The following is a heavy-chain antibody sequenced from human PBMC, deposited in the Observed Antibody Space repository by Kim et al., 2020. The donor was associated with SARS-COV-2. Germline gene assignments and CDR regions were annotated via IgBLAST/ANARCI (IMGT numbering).Heavy chain of an antibody. J-gene: IGHJ4*02. CDR1: GFTFIGHA. V-gene: IGHV3-23*01. CDR2: IDGSDGTT. Sequence: GGSLRLSCTTSGFTFIGHAMSCVRQAPGQGLEWVSSIDGSDGTTYYVDSVKGRFTISRDDAKNTLYLQMRALRADDTATYYCMKGGWGWIWDHWGQGTLV. D-gene: IGHD2-2*03. CDR3: MKGGWGWIWDH.